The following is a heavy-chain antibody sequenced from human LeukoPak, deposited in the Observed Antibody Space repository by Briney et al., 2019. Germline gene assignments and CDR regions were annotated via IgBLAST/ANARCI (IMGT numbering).Heavy chain of an antibody. V-gene: IGHV3-23*01. J-gene: IGHJ4*02. Sequence: GGSLRLSCTGSGFTFSSFGMAWVRQAPGKGLEWVSGITGSGGRTHYADAVKGRFTITRDNSNNTLYLLMNSLRAEDTAVYYCAKDRYGSGSYYRTSYFDYWGQGTLVTVSS. CDR1: GFTFSSFG. D-gene: IGHD3-10*01. CDR3: AKDRYGSGSYYRTSYFDY. CDR2: ITGSGGRT.